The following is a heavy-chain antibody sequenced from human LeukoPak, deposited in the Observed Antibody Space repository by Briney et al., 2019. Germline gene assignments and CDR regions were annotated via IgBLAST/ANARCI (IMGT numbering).Heavy chain of an antibody. J-gene: IGHJ4*02. Sequence: SETLSLTCAVYGGSFSGYYWSWIRQPPGKGPEWIGEINHSGSTNYNPSLKSRVTISVDTSKNQFSLKLISVTAADTAVYYCARVSDSSGYYLFDYWGQGTLVTVSS. CDR1: GGSFSGYY. CDR2: INHSGST. CDR3: ARVSDSSGYYLFDY. D-gene: IGHD3-22*01. V-gene: IGHV4-34*01.